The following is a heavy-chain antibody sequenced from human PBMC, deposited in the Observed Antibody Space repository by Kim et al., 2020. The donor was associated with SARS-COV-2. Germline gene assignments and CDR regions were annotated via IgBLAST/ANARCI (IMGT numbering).Heavy chain of an antibody. CDR1: GGSISSSSYY. D-gene: IGHD3-22*01. J-gene: IGHJ3*02. Sequence: SETLSLTCTVSGGSISSSSYYWGWIRQPPGKGLEWIGSIYYSGSTYYNPSLKSRVTISVDTSKNQFSLKLSSVTAADTAVYYCARLNYYDSSGYYWVVRQEAFDIWGQGTMVTVSS. V-gene: IGHV4-39*01. CDR2: IYYSGST. CDR3: ARLNYYDSSGYYWVVRQEAFDI.